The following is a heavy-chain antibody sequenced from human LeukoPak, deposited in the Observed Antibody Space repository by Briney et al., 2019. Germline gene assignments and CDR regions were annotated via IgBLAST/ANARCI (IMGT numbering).Heavy chain of an antibody. Sequence: PSETLSLTCTVSGYFISSGYYWGWTRQPPGKGLEWIGNIYHSGSTYYNPSLKSRVTISMDTSKNQFSLKLSSVTAADTAVYYCARDDYGDPLDYWGQGTLITVSS. V-gene: IGHV4-38-2*02. CDR1: GYFISSGYY. J-gene: IGHJ4*02. CDR2: IYHSGST. D-gene: IGHD4/OR15-4a*01. CDR3: ARDDYGDPLDY.